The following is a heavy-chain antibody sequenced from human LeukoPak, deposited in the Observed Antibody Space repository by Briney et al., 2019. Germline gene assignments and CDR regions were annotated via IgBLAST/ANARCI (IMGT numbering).Heavy chain of an antibody. V-gene: IGHV4-59*01. J-gene: IGHJ4*02. D-gene: IGHD3-22*01. CDR2: ISYSGNT. CDR1: GGSISNYY. CDR3: ARGVGSGYTDY. Sequence: SETLSLTCTVSGGSISNYYWTWIRQPPGKGLEWIGFISYSGNTNYNPSLKSRVTISLDTSKNQFSLKLISVTAADTAVYYRARGVGSGYTDYWGQGALVTVSS.